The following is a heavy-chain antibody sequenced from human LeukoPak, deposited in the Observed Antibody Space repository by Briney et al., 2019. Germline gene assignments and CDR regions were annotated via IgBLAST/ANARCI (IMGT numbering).Heavy chain of an antibody. Sequence: GDSLRLSCAASEFTFRSYAMHWVRQAPGKGLEHVSGMYSNGGTTYYTNSVKGRFTISRDNSKNTLDHQMGSLRAEDMAVYYCARGNYYDSSGYSPFDYWGQGPLVTVS. J-gene: IGHJ4*02. CDR1: EFTFRSYA. CDR3: ARGNYYDSSGYSPFDY. V-gene: IGHV3-64*01. CDR2: MYSNGGTT. D-gene: IGHD3-22*01.